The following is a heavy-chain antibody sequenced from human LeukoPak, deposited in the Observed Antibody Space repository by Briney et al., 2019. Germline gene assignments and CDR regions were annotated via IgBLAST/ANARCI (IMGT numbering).Heavy chain of an antibody. D-gene: IGHD6-19*01. CDR1: GFTFSSYA. Sequence: GSLRLSCAASGFTFSSYAMSWVRQAPGKGLEWVSAISGSGGSTYYADSVKGRFTISRDNAKNSLDLQMNSLRAEDTAVYYCASGPQQWLVGYWGQGTLVTVSS. V-gene: IGHV3-23*01. J-gene: IGHJ4*02. CDR3: ASGPQQWLVGY. CDR2: ISGSGGST.